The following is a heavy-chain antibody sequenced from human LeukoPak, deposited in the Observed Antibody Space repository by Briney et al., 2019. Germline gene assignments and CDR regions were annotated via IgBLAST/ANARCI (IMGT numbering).Heavy chain of an antibody. CDR1: GFMFSSYS. Sequence: GGSLRLSCAGSGFMFSSYSMTWVRQAPGKGLEWISYISSTSRTTHYADSVQGRFTLSRDNGKNSLYLQMNSPRAEDTAIYYCAKGKYYSGWGQGTLVIVSS. D-gene: IGHD3-10*01. V-gene: IGHV3-48*01. J-gene: IGHJ4*02. CDR2: ISSTSRTT. CDR3: AKGKYYSG.